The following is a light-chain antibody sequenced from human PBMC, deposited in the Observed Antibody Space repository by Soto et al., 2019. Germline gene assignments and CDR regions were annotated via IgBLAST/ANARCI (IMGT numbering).Light chain of an antibody. V-gene: IGKV2-29*03. CDR2: EVS. CDR1: QSLLHITGETF. CDR3: MQSTHRPPT. Sequence: VITQTPLSLSVAPGQPASISCKSSQSLLHITGETFLFWYLQKPGQSPQLLIYEVSTRVSGMPDRFSGSGSGTDFTLEISRGETDDVGIYYCMQSTHRPPTFCQGTRREIK. J-gene: IGKJ5*01.